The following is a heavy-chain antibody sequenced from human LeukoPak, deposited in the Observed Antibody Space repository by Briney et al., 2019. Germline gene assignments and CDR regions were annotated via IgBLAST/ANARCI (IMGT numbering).Heavy chain of an antibody. CDR2: IRFNGSNK. CDR3: ATSSPMVRPDFDY. Sequence: GGSLRLSCAASGFTFSSYAMHWVRQAPGKGLEWVAFIRFNGSNKYYADSVKGRFTISRDNSKNTLYLQMNSLRAEDTAVYYCATSSPMVRPDFDYWGQGTLVTVSS. CDR1: GFTFSSYA. J-gene: IGHJ4*02. D-gene: IGHD3-10*01. V-gene: IGHV3-30*02.